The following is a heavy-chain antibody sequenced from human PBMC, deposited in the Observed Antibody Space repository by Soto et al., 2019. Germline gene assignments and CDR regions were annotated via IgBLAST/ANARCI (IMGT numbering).Heavy chain of an antibody. J-gene: IGHJ4*02. Sequence: EVQLVESGGGLVKPGGSLRLSCAASGFTFSDYSMNWVRQAPGKGLEWVSSISSSSTYIYYADSVKGRFTISRDNAKNSLYLQMNSLRAEDTAVYYCARSLPTGTTHQFPFWGQGTLVAVSS. CDR3: ARSLPTGTTHQFPF. CDR2: ISSSSTYI. V-gene: IGHV3-21*01. CDR1: GFTFSDYS. D-gene: IGHD1-1*01.